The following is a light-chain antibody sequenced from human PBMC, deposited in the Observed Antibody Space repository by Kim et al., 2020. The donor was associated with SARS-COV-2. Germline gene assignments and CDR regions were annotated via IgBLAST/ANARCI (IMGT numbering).Light chain of an antibody. CDR3: YSAADNNLRV. V-gene: IGLV3-27*01. Sequence: SYELTQPSSVSVSPGQTARITCSGDVLAKKYARWFQQKPGQAPVLVIYKDSELPSGIPERFSGSSSGTTVTLTISGAQVEDEADYYCYSAADNNLRVFGGGTQLTVL. J-gene: IGLJ3*02. CDR2: KDS. CDR1: VLAKKY.